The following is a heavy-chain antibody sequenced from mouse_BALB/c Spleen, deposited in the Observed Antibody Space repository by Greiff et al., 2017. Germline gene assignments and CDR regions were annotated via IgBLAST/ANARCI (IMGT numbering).Heavy chain of an antibody. CDR1: GYAFTSYN. Sequence: VQLKESGPELVKPGASVKVSCKASGYAFTSYNMYWVKQSHGKSLEWIGYIDPYNGGTSYNQKFKGKATLTVDKSSSTAYMHLNSLTSEDSAVYYCARRWLLRGEAMDYWGQGTSVTVSS. J-gene: IGHJ4*01. CDR2: IDPYNGGT. V-gene: IGHV1S135*01. CDR3: ARRWLLRGEAMDY. D-gene: IGHD2-3*01.